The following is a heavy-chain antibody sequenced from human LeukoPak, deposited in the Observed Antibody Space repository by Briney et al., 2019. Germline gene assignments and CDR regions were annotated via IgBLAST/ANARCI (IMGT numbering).Heavy chain of an antibody. Sequence: SETLSLTCTVSGGSISSHYWSWIRQPPGKGLEWIGYIYCSGSTNYNPSLKSRVTISVDTSKNQFSPKLSSVTAADTAVYYCARANRGYYDSSGYSPWFDPWGQGTLVTVSS. CDR2: IYCSGST. CDR3: ARANRGYYDSSGYSPWFDP. D-gene: IGHD3-22*01. CDR1: GGSISSHY. V-gene: IGHV4-59*11. J-gene: IGHJ5*02.